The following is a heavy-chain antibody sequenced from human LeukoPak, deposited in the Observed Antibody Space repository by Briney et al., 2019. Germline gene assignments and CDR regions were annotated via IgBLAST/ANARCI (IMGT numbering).Heavy chain of an antibody. CDR1: GYTFAAYY. CDR2: INPSGGST. D-gene: IGHD3-22*01. CDR3: ARDGETDYYESSGRARGMDV. Sequence: ASVKVSCKATGYTFAAYYMHWVRQAPGQGLEWMGIINPSGGSTSYAQKFQGRVTMTRDTSTSTVYMELSSLRSEDTAVYYCARDGETDYYESSGRARGMDVWGQGTTVTVSS. J-gene: IGHJ6*02. V-gene: IGHV1-46*01.